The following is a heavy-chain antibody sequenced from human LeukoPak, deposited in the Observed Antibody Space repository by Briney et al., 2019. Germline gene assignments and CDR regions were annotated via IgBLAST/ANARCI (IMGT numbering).Heavy chain of an antibody. V-gene: IGHV3-74*01. CDR2: INSDGSTA. D-gene: IGHD1-1*01. CDR1: GFTFSSYW. CDR3: AGDLTTGY. Sequence: GGSLTLSCAASGFTFSSYWMHWVRQAPGKGLVWVSHINSDGSTANYADSVKGRFTISRDNAQSTVYLQMNSLRAEDTAVYYCAGDLTTGYWGPGSLDTVSS. J-gene: IGHJ4*02.